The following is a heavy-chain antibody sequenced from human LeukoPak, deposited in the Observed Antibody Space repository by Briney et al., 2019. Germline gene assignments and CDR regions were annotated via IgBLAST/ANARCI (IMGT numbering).Heavy chain of an antibody. CDR2: IYYTGST. CDR1: GASIRSSY. Sequence: SETLSLTCTVSGASIRSSYWSWLRQPPGKGPEWIGYIYYTGSTNSNPSLKSRVTVSVDTSKNQFSLKLSSMTAADTAVYYCARLDRSGYEMGGTWFDPWGQGTLVTVSS. J-gene: IGHJ5*02. CDR3: ARLDRSGYEMGGTWFDP. V-gene: IGHV4-59*08. D-gene: IGHD3-22*01.